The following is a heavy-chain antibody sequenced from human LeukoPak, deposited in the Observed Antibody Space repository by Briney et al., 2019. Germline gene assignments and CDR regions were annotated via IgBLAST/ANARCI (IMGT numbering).Heavy chain of an antibody. J-gene: IGHJ4*02. CDR1: GGTFSSYT. CDR2: IIPILGIA. Sequence: SVKVSCKASGGTFSSYTISWVRQAPGQGLEWMGRIIPILGIANYAQKFHGRVTITADKSTSTAYMELSSLRSEDTAVYYCARDTVAGTGDYWGEGTLVTVSS. D-gene: IGHD6-19*01. CDR3: ARDTVAGTGDY. V-gene: IGHV1-69*04.